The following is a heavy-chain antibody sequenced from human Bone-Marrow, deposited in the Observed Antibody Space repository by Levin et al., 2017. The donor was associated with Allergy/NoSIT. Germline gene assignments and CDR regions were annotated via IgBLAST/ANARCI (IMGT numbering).Heavy chain of an antibody. D-gene: IGHD1-26*01. J-gene: IGHJ4*02. CDR3: ARGMYGPSVGNDH. CDR2: INTDGSTT. V-gene: IGHV3-74*01. CDR1: GFTFSSYW. Sequence: QTGGSLRLSCASSGFTFSSYWMHWVRQGPGKGLVWVSRINTDGSTTAYADSLEGRFSISRDNAKDTVYLQMNSLRAEDTAVYYCARGMYGPSVGNDHWGQGTLVTVSS.